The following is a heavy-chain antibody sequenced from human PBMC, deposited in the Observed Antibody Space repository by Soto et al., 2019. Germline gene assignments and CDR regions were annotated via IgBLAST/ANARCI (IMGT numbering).Heavy chain of an antibody. CDR1: GFTFDDYA. D-gene: IGHD3-3*01. Sequence: GGSLRLSCAASGFTFDDYAMHWVRQAPGKGLEWVSGISWNSGSIGYADSVKGRFTISRDNAKNSLYLQMNSLRAEDTALYYCAKDTFFEVTLIQHWGQGTLVTVSS. CDR3: AKDTFFEVTLIQH. V-gene: IGHV3-9*01. J-gene: IGHJ1*01. CDR2: ISWNSGSI.